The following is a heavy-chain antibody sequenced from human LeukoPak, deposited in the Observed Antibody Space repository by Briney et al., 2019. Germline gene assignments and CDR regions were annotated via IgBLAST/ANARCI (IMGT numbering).Heavy chain of an antibody. D-gene: IGHD6-19*01. CDR3: AKAVASGRSFDY. Sequence: GGSLRLSCAASGFTFTTYAMSWVRQAPGRGLEWVSAISGSGTHIYYADSVRGRFTVSRDNSKNTLYLQMNSLRGEDTAVYYCAKAVASGRSFDYWAQGTLVTVSS. CDR2: ISGSGTHI. V-gene: IGHV3-23*01. J-gene: IGHJ4*02. CDR1: GFTFTTYA.